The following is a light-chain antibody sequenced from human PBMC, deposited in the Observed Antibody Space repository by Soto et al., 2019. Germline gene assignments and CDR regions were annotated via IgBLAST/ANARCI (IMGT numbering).Light chain of an antibody. CDR2: EVS. V-gene: IGLV2-8*01. Sequence: QSVLTQPPSASGSPGQSVTISCTGTSSDVGGYNYVSWYQQHPGKVPKLMIYEVSRRPSGVPDRFSGSKSGNTASLTVSGPQAEDEADYYCSSYAGSNSVVFGGGTKLTVL. CDR1: SSDVGGYNY. J-gene: IGLJ2*01. CDR3: SSYAGSNSVV.